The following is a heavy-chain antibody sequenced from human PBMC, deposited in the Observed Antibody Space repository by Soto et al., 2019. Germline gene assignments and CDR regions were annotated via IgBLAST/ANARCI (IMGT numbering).Heavy chain of an antibody. CDR3: AKGKAWGSYYGMDV. Sequence: EVQLLESGGGLVQPGGSLRLSCAASGFTFSSYAMSWVHQAPGKGLEWVSTIGGSGDSTYYADSVKGRFTISRDNSKNTLYLQMNSLRAGDTALYYCAKGKAWGSYYGMDVWGQGTTVTVSS. V-gene: IGHV3-23*01. D-gene: IGHD3-16*01. CDR1: GFTFSSYA. CDR2: IGGSGDST. J-gene: IGHJ6*02.